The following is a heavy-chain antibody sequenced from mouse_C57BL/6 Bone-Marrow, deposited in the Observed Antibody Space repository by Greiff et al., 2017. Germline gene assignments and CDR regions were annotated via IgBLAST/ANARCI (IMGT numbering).Heavy chain of an antibody. CDR2: IDPSDSYT. D-gene: IGHD2-1*01. Sequence: VKLQQPGAELVRPGTSVKLSCKASGYTFTSYWMHWVKQRPGQGLEWIGVIDPSDSYTNYNQKFKGKATLTVDTSSSTAYMQLSSLTSEDSAVYYCARKIYYGNPFDYWGQGTTLTVSS. CDR1: GYTFTSYW. J-gene: IGHJ2*01. V-gene: IGHV1-59*01. CDR3: ARKIYYGNPFDY.